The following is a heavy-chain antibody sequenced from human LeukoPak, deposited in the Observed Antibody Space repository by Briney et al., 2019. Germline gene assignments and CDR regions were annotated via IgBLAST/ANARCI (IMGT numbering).Heavy chain of an antibody. CDR1: GGSFSGYY. D-gene: IGHD5-18*01. CDR2: INHSGST. Sequence: PSETLSLTCAVYGGSFSGYYWSWIRQPPGKGLEWIGEINHSGSTNYNPSLKSRVTISVDTSKNQFSLKLSSVTAADTAVYYCARVPHGYSYGRVDYYYYMDVWGKGTTVTVSS. V-gene: IGHV4-34*01. J-gene: IGHJ6*03. CDR3: ARVPHGYSYGRVDYYYYMDV.